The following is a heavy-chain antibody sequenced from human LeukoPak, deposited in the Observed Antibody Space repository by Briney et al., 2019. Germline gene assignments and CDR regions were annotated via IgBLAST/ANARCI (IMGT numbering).Heavy chain of an antibody. D-gene: IGHD3-10*01. V-gene: IGHV4-39*01. CDR1: GGSISSSSYY. CDR2: IYYSGST. J-gene: IGHJ4*02. CDR3: ARGFYAGQVFDY. Sequence: PSETLSLTCTVSGGSISSSSYYWGWIRQPPGKGLEWIGSIYYSGSTYYNPSLKSRVTISVDTSTNQFSLKLRSVTAADTAVYYCARGFYAGQVFDYWGQGTLVTVSS.